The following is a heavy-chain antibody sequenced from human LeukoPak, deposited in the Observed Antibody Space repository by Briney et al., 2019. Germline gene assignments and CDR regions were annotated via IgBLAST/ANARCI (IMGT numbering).Heavy chain of an antibody. CDR2: INHSGST. J-gene: IGHJ4*02. CDR3: ARGKRGKGLKTYYYDSSGYWPIDY. Sequence: KPSETLSLTCAVYGGSFSGYYWSWIPQPPGKGLEWIGEINHSGSTNYKPSLKSRVTISVDTSKNQFSLKLSSVTAADTAVYYCARGKRGKGLKTYYYDSSGYWPIDYWGQGTLVTVSS. D-gene: IGHD3-22*01. CDR1: GGSFSGYY. V-gene: IGHV4-34*01.